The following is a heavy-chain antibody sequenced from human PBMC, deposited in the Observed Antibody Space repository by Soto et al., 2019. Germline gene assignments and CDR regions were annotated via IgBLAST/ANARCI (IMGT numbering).Heavy chain of an antibody. J-gene: IGHJ4*02. Sequence: QVQLVQSGAEVKKPGSSVKVSCTASEGTFNSYTISWVRQAPGQGLERMGRVIPILGMANFAQKFQGRVMITADKSTSTAYMVLSSLRSDDTAVYYCATNYGSGSTHFDYWGQGTLVTVSS. CDR1: EGTFNSYT. CDR2: VIPILGMA. CDR3: ATNYGSGSTHFDY. V-gene: IGHV1-69*02. D-gene: IGHD3-10*01.